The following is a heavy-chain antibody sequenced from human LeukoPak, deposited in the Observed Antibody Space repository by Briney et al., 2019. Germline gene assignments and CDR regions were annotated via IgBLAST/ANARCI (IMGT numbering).Heavy chain of an antibody. D-gene: IGHD6-19*01. CDR2: IYHSGST. Sequence: SETLSLTCAVSGDSISSSNWWSWVRQPPGKGLEWIGEIYHSGSTNYNPSLKSRVTISVDKSKNQFSLKLSSVTAADTAVYYCARDGRSVAAAWGWFDYWGQGTLLTVSS. V-gene: IGHV4-4*02. J-gene: IGHJ4*02. CDR1: GDSISSSNW. CDR3: ARDGRSVAAAWGWFDY.